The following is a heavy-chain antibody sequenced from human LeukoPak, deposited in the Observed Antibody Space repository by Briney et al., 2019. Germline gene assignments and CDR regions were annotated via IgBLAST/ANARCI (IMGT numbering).Heavy chain of an antibody. V-gene: IGHV1-18*01. D-gene: IGHD2-2*01. J-gene: IGHJ6*02. Sequence: ASVKVSCKASGYTFTSYGISWVRQAPGQGLEWMGWISAYNGNTNYAQKLQGRVTMTTDTSTSTAYMELRSLRSDDTAVYYCARDVPVVVPAASYYCDGMDVWGQGTTVTVSS. CDR2: ISAYNGNT. CDR3: ARDVPVVVPAASYYCDGMDV. CDR1: GYTFTSYG.